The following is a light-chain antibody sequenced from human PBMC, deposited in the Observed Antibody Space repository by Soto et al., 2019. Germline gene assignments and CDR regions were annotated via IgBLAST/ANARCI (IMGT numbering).Light chain of an antibody. Sequence: QSVLTQPPSVSAAPGQKVTISCSGSTSNIGNNYVSWFQQLPGTAPKLLIYENDKRPSGIPDRFSGSTSGTSATLGITGLQAEDEADYYCSSFTSSTSYVFGTGTKVTVL. J-gene: IGLJ1*01. CDR1: TSNIGNNY. CDR2: END. CDR3: SSFTSSTSYV. V-gene: IGLV1-51*02.